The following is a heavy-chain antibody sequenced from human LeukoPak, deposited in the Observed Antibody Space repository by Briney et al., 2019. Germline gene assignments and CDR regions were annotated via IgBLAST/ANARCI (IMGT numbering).Heavy chain of an antibody. CDR3: ARFLNYDILTGYYNPYYFDY. D-gene: IGHD3-9*01. Sequence: GGSLRLSCAASGFTFSFYWMSWVRQAPGKGLEWVANIKQDGSEKYYVDSVKGRFTISRDNAKNSLYLQMNSLRAEDTAVYYCARFLNYDILTGYYNPYYFDYWGQGTLVTVSS. J-gene: IGHJ4*02. CDR2: IKQDGSEK. V-gene: IGHV3-7*01. CDR1: GFTFSFYW.